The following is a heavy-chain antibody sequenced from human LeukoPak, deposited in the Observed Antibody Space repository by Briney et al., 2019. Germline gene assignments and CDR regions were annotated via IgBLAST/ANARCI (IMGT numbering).Heavy chain of an antibody. V-gene: IGHV3-21*01. CDR3: ARGSWEVLNSPFDY. CDR1: GFTFSSYS. D-gene: IGHD1-26*01. Sequence: GGSLRLSCAASGFTFSSYSMNWVRQAPGKGLEWVPSISSSSSYRYYADPVKGRFTISRDNAKDSLYLQMNSLRADDTAVYYCARGSWEVLNSPFDYWGQGTLVTVSS. CDR2: ISSSSSYR. J-gene: IGHJ4*02.